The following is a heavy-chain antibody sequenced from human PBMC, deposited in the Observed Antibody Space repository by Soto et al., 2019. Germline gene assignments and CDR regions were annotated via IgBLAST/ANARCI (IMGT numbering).Heavy chain of an antibody. CDR1: GFTFSSYG. CDR3: AREVQVGSRNFDY. J-gene: IGHJ4*02. Sequence: TGGSLRLSCAASGFTFSSYGMHWVRQAPGKGLEWVSSISHDGSNKYYADSVKGRFTISRDNSKNMLFLQVNNLRAEDTAVYYCAREVQVGSRNFDYWGLGTLVTVSS. CDR2: ISHDGSNK. D-gene: IGHD2-2*01. V-gene: IGHV3-30*03.